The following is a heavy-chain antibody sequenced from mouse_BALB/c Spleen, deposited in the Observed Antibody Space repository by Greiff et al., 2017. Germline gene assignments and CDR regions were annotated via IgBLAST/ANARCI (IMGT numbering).Heavy chain of an antibody. J-gene: IGHJ3*01. CDR2: IDPENGDT. V-gene: IGHV14-4*02. CDR1: GFNIKDYY. CDR3: ALTSQAWCAD. Sequence: EVQLQQSGAELVRSGASVKLSCTASGFNIKDYYMHWVKQRPEQGLEWIGWIDPENGDTEYAPKFQGKATMTADTSSNTAYLQLSSLTSEDTAVYYCALTSQAWCADWGEGTLVTVSA.